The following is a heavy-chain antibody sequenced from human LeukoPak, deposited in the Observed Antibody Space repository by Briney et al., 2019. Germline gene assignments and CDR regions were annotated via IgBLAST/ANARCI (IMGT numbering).Heavy chain of an antibody. Sequence: GGSLRLSCAASGFTFSSYSMNWVRQAPGKGLEWVSSISSSSSYIYYADSVKGRFTISRDNAKNSLYLQMNSLRTEDTAVYYCARDYYESSGYPPEPYDNWGQGTLVTVSS. CDR3: ARDYYESSGYPPEPYDN. J-gene: IGHJ4*02. CDR2: ISSSSSYI. CDR1: GFTFSSYS. V-gene: IGHV3-21*04. D-gene: IGHD3-22*01.